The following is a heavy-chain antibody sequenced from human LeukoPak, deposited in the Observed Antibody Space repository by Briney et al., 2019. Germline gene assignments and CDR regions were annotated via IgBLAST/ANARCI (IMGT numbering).Heavy chain of an antibody. CDR2: ISSSSSYI. D-gene: IGHD2-2*01. CDR3: ARCTATSSTSCYAVDY. V-gene: IGHV3-21*01. J-gene: IGHJ4*02. Sequence: GGSLRLSCAASGCTFSTDSRNWGRQAPGKGLELVSSISSSSSYIYYADSVKGRFTISRDDAKNSLYLQMNSLRAEDTAVYYCARCTATSSTSCYAVDYWGQGTLVTVSS. CDR1: GCTFSTDS.